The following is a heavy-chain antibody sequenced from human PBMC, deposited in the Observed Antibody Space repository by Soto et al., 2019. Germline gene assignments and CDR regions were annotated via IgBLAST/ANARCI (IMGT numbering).Heavy chain of an antibody. D-gene: IGHD2-15*01. V-gene: IGHV3-30*03. CDR2: ISYDGTDQ. CDR1: GLTFSRHG. Sequence: QVQLVESGGGGVQPGGSQRRSCVASGLTFSRHGIHWVRQAPGKGLEWVAVISYDGTDQRYADSVTGRFTISRDNSKNAVDLQMNDLTPGDTSLYFCARDGFCNGRNCYSGLPDYWGQGTLVTVSS. CDR3: ARDGFCNGRNCYSGLPDY. J-gene: IGHJ4*02.